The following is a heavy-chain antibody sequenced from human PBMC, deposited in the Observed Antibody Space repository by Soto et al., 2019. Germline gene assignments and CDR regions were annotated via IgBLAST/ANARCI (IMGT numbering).Heavy chain of an antibody. V-gene: IGHV1-18*01. CDR3: AKVHTSYDTPGTTDY. D-gene: IGHD3-16*01. CDR1: GYTFTDYG. J-gene: IGHJ4*02. CDR2: ISAYNRNT. Sequence: QVQLVQSGSEVKKPGASVKVSCKTSGYTFTDYGISWVRQAPGQGLEWVGWISAYNRNTKYTQKLQGRVTMTTDTFTSTAYMELRRLRSEDTAVYYFAKVHTSYDTPGTTDYWGQGTRVIVSS.